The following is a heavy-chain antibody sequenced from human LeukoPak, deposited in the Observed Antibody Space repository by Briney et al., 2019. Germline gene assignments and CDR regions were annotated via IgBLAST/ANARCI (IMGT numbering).Heavy chain of an antibody. J-gene: IGHJ4*02. CDR1: GYKFTGYY. CDR2: INPSSGDT. V-gene: IGHV1-2*02. CDR3: VKGDYYGSGTIIVL. Sequence: ASVTVSCKASGYKFTGYYIHWVRQAPGQGLEWMGWINPSSGDTNYAQKFQGRVTMTRDTSISTAYMELTSLRSDDTAVYYCVKGDYYGSGTIIVLWGQGTLVTVSS. D-gene: IGHD3-10*01.